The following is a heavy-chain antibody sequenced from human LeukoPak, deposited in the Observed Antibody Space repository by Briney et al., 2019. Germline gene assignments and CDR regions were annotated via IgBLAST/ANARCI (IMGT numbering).Heavy chain of an antibody. Sequence: PGRSLRLSCAASGFTFSSYGMHWVRQAPGKGLEWVAVISYDGSNKYYADSVKGRFTISRDNSKNTLCLQMNSLRAEDTAVYYCAKLCGGSCYTSFDYWGQGTLVTVSS. CDR1: GFTFSSYG. V-gene: IGHV3-30*18. J-gene: IGHJ4*02. CDR3: AKLCGGSCYTSFDY. CDR2: ISYDGSNK. D-gene: IGHD2-15*01.